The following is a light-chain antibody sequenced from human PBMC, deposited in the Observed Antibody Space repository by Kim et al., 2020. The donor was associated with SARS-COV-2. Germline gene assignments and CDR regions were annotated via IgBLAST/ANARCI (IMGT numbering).Light chain of an antibody. Sequence: DIQMTQSPPSLSASVRDRVTITCRASQTVSGHVNWYQQKPGKAPKLLIYAASTLQGGVPSRFSGSGSGTDYTLTIHGLQPDDFATYYCQQAYMTPYTFGQGTKLEI. J-gene: IGKJ2*01. CDR3: QQAYMTPYT. CDR2: AAS. V-gene: IGKV1-39*01. CDR1: QTVSGH.